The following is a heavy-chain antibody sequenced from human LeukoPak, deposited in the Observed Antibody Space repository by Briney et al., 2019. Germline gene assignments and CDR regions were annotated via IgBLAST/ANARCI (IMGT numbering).Heavy chain of an antibody. CDR1: GHTHSDYY. V-gene: IGHV1-2*02. CDR2: INPNSGGT. CDR3: ERDRLGYGEFDY. J-gene: IGHJ4*02. Sequence: ASVKLSRKPSGHTHSDYYIHWVRQPPGQGLEWMGWINPNSGGTNYAQKFQGSVTMTRDTSISTAYMELSRLRSDDSAVYYCERDRLGYGEFDYWGQGPLVTVSS. D-gene: IGHD4-17*01.